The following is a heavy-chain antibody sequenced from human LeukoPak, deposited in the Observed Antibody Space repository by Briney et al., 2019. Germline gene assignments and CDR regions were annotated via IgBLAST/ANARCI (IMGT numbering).Heavy chain of an antibody. J-gene: IGHJ4*02. V-gene: IGHV3-23*01. D-gene: IGHD3-9*01. CDR2: ISGIGANT. CDR3: AKDGLSYYDILTGPYFFDY. CDR1: GFTFSNYA. Sequence: GGSLRLSCAASGFTFSNYAMSWVRQAPGKGLEWVAGISGIGANTYYVDSVKARFTISRDNSNNTLYLQMNSLRAEDTAVYYCAKDGLSYYDILTGPYFFDYWGQGTLVTVSP.